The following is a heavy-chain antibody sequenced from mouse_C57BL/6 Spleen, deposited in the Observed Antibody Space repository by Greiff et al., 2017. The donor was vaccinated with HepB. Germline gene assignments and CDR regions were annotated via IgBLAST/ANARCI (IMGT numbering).Heavy chain of an antibody. D-gene: IGHD1-1*01. CDR3: ARGVLRPYFDY. CDR2: IYPSDSET. V-gene: IGHV1-61*01. Sequence: VQLQQSGAELVRPGSSVKLSCKASGYTFTSYWMDWVKQRPGQGLEWIGNIYPSDSETHYNQKFKDKATLTVDKSSSTAYMQLSSLTSEDSAVYYCARGVLRPYFDYWGQGTTLTVSS. J-gene: IGHJ2*01. CDR1: GYTFTSYW.